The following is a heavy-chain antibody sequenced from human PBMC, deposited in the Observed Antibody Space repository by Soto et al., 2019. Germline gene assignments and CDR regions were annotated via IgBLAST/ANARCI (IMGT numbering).Heavy chain of an antibody. CDR3: ANVRGEYYASSGAYPVY. V-gene: IGHV2-5*01. J-gene: IGHJ4*02. CDR1: GFSLSPSGVG. CDR2: IYWNDDK. D-gene: IGHD3-22*01. Sequence: QITLKESGPTLVKPTQTLTLTCTFSGFSLSPSGVGVGWIRQPTGKALEGLALIYWNDDKRYSPSLKSRLTITKDTSKTQVVLTMTNMDPVDTATYYCANVRGEYYASSGAYPVYWGQGTLGTVSS.